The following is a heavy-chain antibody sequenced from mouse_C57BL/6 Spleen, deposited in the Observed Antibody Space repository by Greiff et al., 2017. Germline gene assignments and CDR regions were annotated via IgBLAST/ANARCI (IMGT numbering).Heavy chain of an antibody. Sequence: EVQLVESGGGLVKPGGSLKLSCAASGFTFSSYAMSWVRQTPEKRLEWVATISDGGSYTYYPDNVKGRFTISRDNAKNNLYLQMSHLKSEDTAMYYCARDGVTTVVATRYYFDYWGQGTTLTVSS. J-gene: IGHJ2*01. CDR1: GFTFSSYA. CDR2: ISDGGSYT. V-gene: IGHV5-4*01. D-gene: IGHD1-1*01. CDR3: ARDGVTTVVATRYYFDY.